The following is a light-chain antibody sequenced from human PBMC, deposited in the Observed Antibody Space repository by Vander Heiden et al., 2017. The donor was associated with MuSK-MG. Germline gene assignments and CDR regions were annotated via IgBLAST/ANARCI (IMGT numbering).Light chain of an antibody. J-gene: IGKJ4*01. Sequence: DIVMTQSPDSRAVSLGERATINCKSSQSVLYSSNNKNYLAWYQQKPGQPPKLLIYWASTRESGVPDRFNGSGSGTDFTLTISSLQAEDVAVYYCRQDDSTPNTFGGGTKVEIK. CDR1: QSVLYSSNNKNY. CDR3: RQDDSTPNT. CDR2: WAS. V-gene: IGKV4-1*01.